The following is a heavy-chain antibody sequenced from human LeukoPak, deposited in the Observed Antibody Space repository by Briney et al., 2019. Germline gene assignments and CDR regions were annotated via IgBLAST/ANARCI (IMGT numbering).Heavy chain of an antibody. CDR1: GYTFISYY. V-gene: IGHV1-46*01. Sequence: ASVKVSCKASGYTFISYYMHWVRQAPGQGLEWMGIINPSGGSTIYAQKFQGRATMTRDTSTSTIYMELSSLRSEDTAVYYCARGSGSSPDYWGQGTLVTVSS. CDR3: ARGSGSSPDY. CDR2: INPSGGST. D-gene: IGHD1-26*01. J-gene: IGHJ4*02.